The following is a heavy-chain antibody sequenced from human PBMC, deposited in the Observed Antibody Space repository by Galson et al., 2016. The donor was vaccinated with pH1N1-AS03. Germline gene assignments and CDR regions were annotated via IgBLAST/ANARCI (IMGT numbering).Heavy chain of an antibody. D-gene: IGHD6-25*01. CDR3: ARDAAYYYGMDV. V-gene: IGHV1-18*01. CDR2: ISSFNGYT. J-gene: IGHJ6*02. CDR1: GYTFTNYG. Sequence: SVKVSCKASGYTFTNYGVSWVRQAPEQGLEWTGGISSFNGYTTYAQKLQDRVTMTRDTSTSTAYMELRSLRSDDTAVYFCARDAAYYYGMDVWGPGTTVIVS.